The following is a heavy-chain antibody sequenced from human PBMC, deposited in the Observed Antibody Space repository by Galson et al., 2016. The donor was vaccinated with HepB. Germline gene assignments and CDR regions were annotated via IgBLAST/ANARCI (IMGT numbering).Heavy chain of an antibody. V-gene: IGHV3-30*03. CDR1: GFTLRSYA. Sequence: SLRLSCAASGFTLRSYAIHWVRQAPGKGLEWVALISYDGSNKHFADSVKGRFTISRDNPRNTLYLQMSSLRPEDTAVYYCATRDVTSSWNEYFQFWGQGTLVTVSS. J-gene: IGHJ1*01. CDR2: ISYDGSNK. D-gene: IGHD6-13*01. CDR3: ATRDVTSSWNEYFQF.